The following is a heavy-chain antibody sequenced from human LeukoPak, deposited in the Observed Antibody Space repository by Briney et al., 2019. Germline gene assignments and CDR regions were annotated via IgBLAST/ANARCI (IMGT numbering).Heavy chain of an antibody. CDR2: INPNSGGT. CDR1: GYTFTGYY. V-gene: IGHV1-2*02. J-gene: IGHJ6*02. Sequence: ASVKVSCKASGYTFTGYYMHWVRQAPGQGLEWMAWINPNSGGTHYAQKSQGRVSMTRDTSISTAYMDLSRLRSDDTAVYYCARAYYGDYYYYGMDVWGQGTTVTVSS. D-gene: IGHD4-17*01. CDR3: ARAYYGDYYYYGMDV.